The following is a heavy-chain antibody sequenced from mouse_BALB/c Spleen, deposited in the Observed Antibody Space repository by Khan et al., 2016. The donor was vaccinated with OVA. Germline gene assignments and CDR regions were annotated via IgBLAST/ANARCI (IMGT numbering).Heavy chain of an antibody. CDR1: GFSLTTYG. Sequence: QVQLKQSGPGLVAPSQSLSITCTVSGFSLTTYGVHWVRQPPGKGLEWLVVIWSGGSTNYNSALKSRLSISKDNSKSQVFLKMNSLQTEDTAMYYCAGWFDGYFAGYAMDYWGQGTSVTVSS. CDR3: AGWFDGYFAGYAMDY. J-gene: IGHJ4*01. CDR2: IWSGGST. V-gene: IGHV2-6*02. D-gene: IGHD2-3*01.